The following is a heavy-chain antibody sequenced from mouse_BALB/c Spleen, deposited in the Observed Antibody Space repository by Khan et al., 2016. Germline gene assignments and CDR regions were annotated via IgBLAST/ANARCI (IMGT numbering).Heavy chain of an antibody. J-gene: IGHJ1*01. V-gene: IGHV1S29*02. CDR1: GYTFTDYN. CDR3: ARGGGLYFSV. D-gene: IGHD1-1*02. CDR2: IYPYNGGT. Sequence: VQLQQSGPELVKPGASVKISCKASGYTFTDYNMHWVKQSHGKSIEWIGNIYPYNGGTGYNQKFKSKATLNVDNSSSTDYMELRSLTSEDSAVYYCARGGGLYFSVWGAGSTVTVSS.